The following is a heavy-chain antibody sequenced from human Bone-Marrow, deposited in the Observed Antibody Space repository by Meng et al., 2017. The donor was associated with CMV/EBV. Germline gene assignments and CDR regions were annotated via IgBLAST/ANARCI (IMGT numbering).Heavy chain of an antibody. CDR1: GGSISSSSYY. CDR2: IYYSGST. V-gene: IGHV4-39*07. Sequence: SETLSLTCTVSGGSISSSSYYWGWIRQPPGKGLEWIGSIYYSGSTYYNPSLKSRVTISVDTSKNQFSLKLSSVTAADAAVYYCARGGGGSGWSKIVDYWGQGTLVTVSS. CDR3: ARGGGGSGWSKIVDY. D-gene: IGHD6-19*01. J-gene: IGHJ4*02.